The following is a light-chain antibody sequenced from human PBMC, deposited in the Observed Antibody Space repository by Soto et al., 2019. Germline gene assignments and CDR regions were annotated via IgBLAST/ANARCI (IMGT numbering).Light chain of an antibody. CDR3: AAWDDILNGYV. CDR2: SND. V-gene: IGLV1-44*01. J-gene: IGLJ1*01. CDR1: NSNIGSNT. Sequence: QLVLTQPPSASGTPGQRVTISCSGSNSNIGSNTVNWYQQLPGTAPKVLINSNDQRPSGVPDRFSGSKSGTSASLAISGLQSEDEADYYCAAWDDILNGYVFATGTKVTVL.